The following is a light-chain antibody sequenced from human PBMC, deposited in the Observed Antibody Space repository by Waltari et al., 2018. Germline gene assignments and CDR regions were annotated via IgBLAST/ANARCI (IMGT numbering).Light chain of an antibody. CDR1: SSDVGGYDF. V-gene: IGLV2-14*01. CDR3: ASYTTTTTVI. J-gene: IGLJ1*01. CDR2: EFT. Sequence: QSALTQPASVSGSPGQSITISCTGTSSDVGGYDFVSWYHQHPGKVPKLIIYEFTNRPSGVSSRISGSKSGNTASLTISGLQAEDEADYYCASYTTTTTVIFGSGTKVTVL.